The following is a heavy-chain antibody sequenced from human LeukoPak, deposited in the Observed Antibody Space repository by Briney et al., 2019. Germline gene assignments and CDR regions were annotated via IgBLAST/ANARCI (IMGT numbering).Heavy chain of an antibody. CDR3: ARDSDYYGSGSYSFDY. J-gene: IGHJ4*02. CDR2: IVVGSGNS. D-gene: IGHD3-10*01. V-gene: IGHV1-58*01. CDR1: GFTFTSSA. Sequence: SVKVSCKASGFTFTSSAVQWVRQARGQRLEWIGWIVVGSGNSNYAQKFQGRVTMTRNTSISTAYMELSSLRSEDTAVYYCARDSDYYGSGSYSFDYWGQGTLVTVSS.